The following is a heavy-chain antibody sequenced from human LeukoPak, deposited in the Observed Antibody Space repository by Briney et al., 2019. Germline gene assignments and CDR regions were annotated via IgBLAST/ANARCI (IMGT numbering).Heavy chain of an antibody. D-gene: IGHD1-26*01. CDR1: GYTLTELS. CDR2: FDPEDGET. Sequence: ASVKVSCKVSGYTLTELSMHWVRQAPGKGLEWMGGFDPEDGETIYAQKFQGRVTMTEDTSTDTAYMELSSLRSEDTAVYYCATAPIEVGATNAFDIWGQGTMVTVSS. CDR3: ATAPIEVGATNAFDI. J-gene: IGHJ3*02. V-gene: IGHV1-24*01.